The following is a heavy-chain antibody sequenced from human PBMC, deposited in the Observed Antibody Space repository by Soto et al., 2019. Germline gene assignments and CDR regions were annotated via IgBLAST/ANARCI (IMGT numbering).Heavy chain of an antibody. CDR2: IIPIFGTA. CDR1: GGTFSSYA. CDR3: ARDHSGYDWDSTCMDV. V-gene: IGHV1-69*13. J-gene: IGHJ6*02. D-gene: IGHD5-12*01. Sequence: GASVKVSCKASGGTFSSYAISWVRQAPRQGLEWMGGIIPIFGTANYAQKFQGRVTITADESTSTAYMELSSLRSEDTAVYYCARDHSGYDWDSTCMDVWGQGTTVTVS.